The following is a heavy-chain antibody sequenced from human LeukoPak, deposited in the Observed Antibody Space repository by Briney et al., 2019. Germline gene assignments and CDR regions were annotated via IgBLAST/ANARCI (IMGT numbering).Heavy chain of an antibody. CDR3: ARGYSYESGVFDY. CDR2: IWYDRSKK. D-gene: IGHD5-18*01. V-gene: IGHV3-33*08. J-gene: IGHJ4*02. CDR1: GFTFSSYG. Sequence: GGSLRLSCAASGFTFSSYGMHWARQAPGKGLEWVAVIWYDRSKKYYAESVKGRFTISRDDSKNTLYLQMNSLRAEDTAVYYCARGYSYESGVFDYWGQGTLVTVSS.